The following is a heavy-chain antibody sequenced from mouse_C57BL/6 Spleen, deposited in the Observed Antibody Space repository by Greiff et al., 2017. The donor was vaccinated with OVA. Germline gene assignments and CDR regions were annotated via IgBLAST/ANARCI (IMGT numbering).Heavy chain of an antibody. J-gene: IGHJ4*01. CDR2: IDPRSGNT. Sequence: QVQLKQSGAELASPFASVKLSCTASGSTFKSTGISWVKQRTGQGLEWIGEIDPRSGNTYYNEKFKGKATLTAAKSSTTAYMELRRLTTEESAVYFGARWVITTVGATDYAMDYWGQGTSVTVSA. CDR1: GSTFKSTG. V-gene: IGHV1-81*01. CDR3: ARWVITTVGATDYAMDY. D-gene: IGHD1-1*01.